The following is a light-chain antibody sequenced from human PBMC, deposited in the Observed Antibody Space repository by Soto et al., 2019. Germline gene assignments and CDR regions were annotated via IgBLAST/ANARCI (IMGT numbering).Light chain of an antibody. CDR2: GAS. Sequence: EIVLTQSPGTLSLSPGERATLSCRASQSVSSRYLAWYQQKPGQAPRFLIYGASSRATGIPGRFSGSGSGTDFTLTICRLEPEDFAVYYCQQYGSSPPITFGQGTRLEIK. CDR1: QSVSSRY. J-gene: IGKJ5*01. V-gene: IGKV3-20*01. CDR3: QQYGSSPPIT.